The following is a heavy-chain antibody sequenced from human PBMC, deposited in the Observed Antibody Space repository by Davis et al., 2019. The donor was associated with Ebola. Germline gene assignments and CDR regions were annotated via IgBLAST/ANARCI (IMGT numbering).Heavy chain of an antibody. V-gene: IGHV3-21*01. CDR2: ISSSSSYI. J-gene: IGHJ3*02. D-gene: IGHD6-19*01. Sequence: GESLKISCAASGFTFSSYSMNWVRQAPGKGLEWVSSISSSSSYIYYADSVKGRFTISRDNAKNSLYLQMNSLRAEDTAVYYCARANFPEQWLVLSPPHDAFDIWGQGTMVTVSS. CDR1: GFTFSSYS. CDR3: ARANFPEQWLVLSPPHDAFDI.